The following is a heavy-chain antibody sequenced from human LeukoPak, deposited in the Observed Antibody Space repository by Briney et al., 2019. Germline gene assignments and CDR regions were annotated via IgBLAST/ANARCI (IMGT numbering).Heavy chain of an antibody. CDR1: GGSISSSSYY. J-gene: IGHJ4*01. CDR2: IYYSGST. CDR3: AGHLAGRAVAGSF. D-gene: IGHD6-19*01. V-gene: IGHV4-39*01. Sequence: SETLSLTCTVSGGSISSSSYYWGWIRQPPGKGLEWIGSIYYSGSTFHNPSLKSRVTISVDTSRNQFSLKLSSVTAADTAVYFCAGHLAGRAVAGSFWGQEPWSPSPQ.